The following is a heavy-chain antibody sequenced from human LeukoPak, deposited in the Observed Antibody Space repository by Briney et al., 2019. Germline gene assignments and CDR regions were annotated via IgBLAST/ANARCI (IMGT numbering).Heavy chain of an antibody. CDR2: ISAYNGNT. J-gene: IGHJ4*02. D-gene: IGHD5-18*01. V-gene: IGHV1-18*04. CDR3: ARGSSGYSYGYAVDY. CDR1: GYTFTSYG. Sequence: AASVKVSCKAFGYTFTSYGISRVRQAPGQGLEWMGWISAYNGNTNYAQKLQGRVTMTTDTSTSTAYMELRSLRSDDTAVYYCARGSSGYSYGYAVDYWGQGTLVTVSS.